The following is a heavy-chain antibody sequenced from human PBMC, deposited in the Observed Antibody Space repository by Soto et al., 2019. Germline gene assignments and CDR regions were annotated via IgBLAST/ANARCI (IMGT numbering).Heavy chain of an antibody. D-gene: IGHD5-12*01. CDR2: ISGNGDST. CDR1: GFTFNNYA. Sequence: GGSLRLSCAASGFTFNNYAMSWVRQAPGKGLEWVSAISGNGDSTYYADSVKGRFIISRDNSKHTLYLQINSLRAEDTAVYYCSVDYYFDYWGQGTLVTVSS. V-gene: IGHV3-23*01. J-gene: IGHJ4*02. CDR3: SVDYYFDY.